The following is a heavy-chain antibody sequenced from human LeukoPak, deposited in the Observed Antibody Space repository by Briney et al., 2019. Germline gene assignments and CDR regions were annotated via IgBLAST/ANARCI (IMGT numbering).Heavy chain of an antibody. CDR2: ISPNSGGT. Sequence: ASVKVSCKASGYTFTGYYMHWVRQAPGQGLEWMGWISPNSGGTNYAQKFQGRVTMTRDTPISTAYMELSRLRSDDTAVYYCARDPYSSGWYPVYYFDYWGQGTLVTVSS. D-gene: IGHD6-19*01. V-gene: IGHV1-2*02. CDR3: ARDPYSSGWYPVYYFDY. J-gene: IGHJ4*02. CDR1: GYTFTGYY.